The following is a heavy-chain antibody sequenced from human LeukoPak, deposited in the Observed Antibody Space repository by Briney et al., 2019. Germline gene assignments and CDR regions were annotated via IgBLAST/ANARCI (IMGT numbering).Heavy chain of an antibody. V-gene: IGHV4-39*07. D-gene: IGHD6-13*01. Sequence: SETLSLTCTVSGGSISSSSYYWGWIRQPPGKGLEWIGEINHSGSTNYNPSLKSRVTISVDTSKNQFSLKLSSVTAADTAVYYCARGDSSWYTYEYFQHWGQGTLVTVSS. CDR3: ARGDSSWYTYEYFQH. CDR2: INHSGST. J-gene: IGHJ1*01. CDR1: GGSISSSSYY.